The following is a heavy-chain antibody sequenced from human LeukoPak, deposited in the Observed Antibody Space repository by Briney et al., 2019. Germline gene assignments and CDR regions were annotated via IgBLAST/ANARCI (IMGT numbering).Heavy chain of an antibody. CDR1: GFTFSSYG. J-gene: IGHJ4*02. CDR3: AKVWFGEFRWSDY. CDR2: ISGGGGST. Sequence: QAGGSLRLSCAASGFTFSSYGMSWVRQAPGKGLEWVSAISGGGGSTYYADSVKGRFTISRDNSKNTLYLQMNSLRAEDTAVYYCAKVWFGEFRWSDYWGQGTLVTVSS. V-gene: IGHV3-23*01. D-gene: IGHD3-10*01.